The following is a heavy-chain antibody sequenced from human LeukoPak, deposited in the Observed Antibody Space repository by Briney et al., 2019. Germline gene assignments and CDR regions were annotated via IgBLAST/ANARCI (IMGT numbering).Heavy chain of an antibody. CDR3: ARQTVAPRYLDY. J-gene: IGHJ4*02. Sequence: SETLSLTCTVSGGSISSSSYYWGWIRQPPGKGLEWIGSIYYTWSTYYNPSLKSRVTISLDTSKNQFSLKLSSMTAADTAVYYCARQTVAPRYLDYWGQGTLVTVSS. CDR2: IYYTWST. D-gene: IGHD6-19*01. CDR1: GGSISSSSYY. V-gene: IGHV4-39*01.